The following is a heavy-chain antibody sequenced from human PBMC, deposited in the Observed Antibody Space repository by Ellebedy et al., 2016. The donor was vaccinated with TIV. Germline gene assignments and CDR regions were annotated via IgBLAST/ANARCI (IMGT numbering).Heavy chain of an antibody. V-gene: IGHV3-48*04. D-gene: IGHD1-1*01. CDR3: VREVQLGRGDVFDV. CDR2: ITSSSFSV. Sequence: PGGSLRLSCEASKFSIRDYNMNWVRQAPGKGLEWLSFITSSSFSVFYADSVKGRFTISRDNAKNSLFLQMDSLGVEDTAVYYCVREVQLGRGDVFDVWGQGTTVTVSS. CDR1: KFSIRDYN. J-gene: IGHJ3*01.